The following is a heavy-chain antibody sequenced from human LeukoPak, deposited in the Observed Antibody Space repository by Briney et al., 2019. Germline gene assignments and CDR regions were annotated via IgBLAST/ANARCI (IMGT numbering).Heavy chain of an antibody. V-gene: IGHV1-69*13. Sequence: GASVKVSCKASGYTFTSYGISWVRQAPGQSLEWMGGFIPIFATTHFAQKFRDRVTFTADDSTGTAYMELSSLRSDDTAMYYCARHQEAAAALGYFDYWGQGTLVTVSS. D-gene: IGHD6-13*01. CDR2: FIPIFATT. CDR1: GYTFTSYG. J-gene: IGHJ4*02. CDR3: ARHQEAAAALGYFDY.